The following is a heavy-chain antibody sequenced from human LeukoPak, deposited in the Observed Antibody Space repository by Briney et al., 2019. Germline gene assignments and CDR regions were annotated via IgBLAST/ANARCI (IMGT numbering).Heavy chain of an antibody. V-gene: IGHV3-21*01. CDR3: ARDGITMRILEY. J-gene: IGHJ4*02. D-gene: IGHD3-10*01. Sequence: GGSLRLSCAASGFTFNNYAMSWVRQAPGKGLEWVSSITSSSIYIYYADSMKGRFTISRDNAKNSLYLQMDSLRAEDTAVYYCARDGITMRILEYWGQGTLVTVSS. CDR2: ITSSSIYI. CDR1: GFTFNNYA.